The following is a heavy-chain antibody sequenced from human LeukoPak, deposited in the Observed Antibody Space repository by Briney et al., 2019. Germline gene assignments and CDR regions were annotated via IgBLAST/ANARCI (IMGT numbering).Heavy chain of an antibody. Sequence: ASVTVSCKASGYTFTSYDINWVRQATGQGLEWMGWMNPNSGNTGYAQKFQGRVTMTRNTSISTAYMELSSLRSEDTAVYYCAREGDILTGYSLYYYYYYYMDVWGKGTTVTVSS. V-gene: IGHV1-8*01. D-gene: IGHD3-9*01. CDR2: MNPNSGNT. J-gene: IGHJ6*03. CDR1: GYTFTSYD. CDR3: AREGDILTGYSLYYYYYYYMDV.